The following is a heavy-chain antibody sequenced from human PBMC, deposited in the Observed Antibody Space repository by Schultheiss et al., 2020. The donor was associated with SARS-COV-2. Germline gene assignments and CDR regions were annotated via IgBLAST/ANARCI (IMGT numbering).Heavy chain of an antibody. V-gene: IGHV4-61*01. CDR2: IYHSGST. CDR3: ARNVYGMDV. CDR1: GGSVSSGSYY. J-gene: IGHJ6*02. Sequence: SETLSLTCTVSGGSVSSGSYYWSWIRQPPGKGLEWIGEIYHSGSTNYNPSLKSRVTISLDTSKTQFSLKLSSVTAADTAVYYCARNVYGMDVWGQGTTVTVSS.